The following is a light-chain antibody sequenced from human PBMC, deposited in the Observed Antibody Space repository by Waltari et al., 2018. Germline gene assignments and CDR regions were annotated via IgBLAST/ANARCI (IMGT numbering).Light chain of an antibody. V-gene: IGKV3-20*01. J-gene: IGKJ4*01. CDR1: QSVSSSS. CDR2: ATS. CDR3: HKYGTSFT. Sequence: EIVLTQSPGTLSVSPGERATLACRASQSVSSSSVAWYQQKPGQPPSLRMYATSSRATGIPDRFSGRGSGTNFTLTISRLEPEDFAVYFCHKYGTSFTFGGGTKVEI.